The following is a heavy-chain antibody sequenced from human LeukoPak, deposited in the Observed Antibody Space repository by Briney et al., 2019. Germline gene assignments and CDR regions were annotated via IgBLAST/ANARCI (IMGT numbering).Heavy chain of an antibody. Sequence: GGSLRLSCAASGFTFSSYAMHWARQAPGKGLEYVSAISSNGGSTYYANSVKGRFTISRDNSKNTLYLQMGSLRAEDMAVYYCAREKSAMVYYYYYMDVWGKGTTVTISS. V-gene: IGHV3-64*01. J-gene: IGHJ6*03. CDR3: AREKSAMVYYYYYMDV. CDR2: ISSNGGST. CDR1: GFTFSSYA. D-gene: IGHD5-18*01.